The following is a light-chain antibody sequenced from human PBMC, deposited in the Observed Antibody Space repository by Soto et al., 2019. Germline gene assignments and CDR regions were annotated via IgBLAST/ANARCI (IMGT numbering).Light chain of an antibody. CDR2: GAS. CDR1: QTISNRY. Sequence: DIVLTQSPGTLSLSPGERATLSCRASQTISNRYLAWYQQKPGQAPRLLIYGASSRAIGIPDRFSGSGSGTDFTLTISRLEPEDSAVYYCQQYGSTFGQGTRLEIK. J-gene: IGKJ5*01. V-gene: IGKV3-20*01. CDR3: QQYGST.